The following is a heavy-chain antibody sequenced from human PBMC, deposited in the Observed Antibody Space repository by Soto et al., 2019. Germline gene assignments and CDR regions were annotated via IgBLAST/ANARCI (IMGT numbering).Heavy chain of an antibody. J-gene: IGHJ6*03. V-gene: IGHV3-64*01. CDR1: GFTLSGSA. CDR3: ARRARADFYYMDV. CDR2: ISSNGVGT. D-gene: IGHD6-6*01. Sequence: EVQLAESGGGLAQPGGSLRLSCAASGFTLSGSAMDWVRQAPGKGLEYVSGISSNGVGTYYANSVQGRFTISRDNSKNTVYLQMGSLRNEDMAVYYGARRARADFYYMDVWGKGTTVTVAS.